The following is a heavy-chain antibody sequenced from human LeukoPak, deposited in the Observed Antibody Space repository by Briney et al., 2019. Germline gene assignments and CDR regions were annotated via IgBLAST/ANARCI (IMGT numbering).Heavy chain of an antibody. Sequence: ASVKVSCKASGYTFTSYGISWVRQAPGQGLEWMGWISAYNGNTNYAQKLQGRVTMTTDTSTSTAYMELRSLRSDDTAVYYCARDEGYCTNGVCYQSRYYYYYGMDVWGQGTTVTVSS. V-gene: IGHV1-18*01. D-gene: IGHD2-8*01. J-gene: IGHJ6*02. CDR2: ISAYNGNT. CDR1: GYTFTSYG. CDR3: ARDEGYCTNGVCYQSRYYYYYGMDV.